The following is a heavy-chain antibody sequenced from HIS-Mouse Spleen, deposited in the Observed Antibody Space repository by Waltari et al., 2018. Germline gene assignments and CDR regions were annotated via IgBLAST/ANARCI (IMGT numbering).Heavy chain of an antibody. D-gene: IGHD3-16*02. CDR2: IYYSGRT. CDR3: AREFVLLPPISSRDYDAFDI. CDR1: GGPISSSSYY. V-gene: IGHV4-39*07. J-gene: IGHJ3*02. Sequence: QLQLQESGPGLVKPSETLSLTCTVPGGPISSSSYYWGWIRQPPGKGLEWIGSIYYSGRTYYHPSLTSRVTISVDTSKNQVSLKRSSVTAADTAVYYWAREFVLLPPISSRDYDAFDIWGQGTMVTVSA.